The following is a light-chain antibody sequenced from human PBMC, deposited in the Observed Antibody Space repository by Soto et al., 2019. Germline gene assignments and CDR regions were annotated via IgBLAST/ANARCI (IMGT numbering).Light chain of an antibody. CDR3: QQYNSYSQGT. CDR1: QSISNW. J-gene: IGKJ1*01. CDR2: DGA. V-gene: IGKV1-5*01. Sequence: DIQMTQSPSTLRASVGDRVTITCRASQSISNWLAWYQQKPGKAPKLLIFDGARLQGGVPSRFSGSGSGTEFTLTISSMQPDDFATYHSQQYNSYSQGTFGQGTKVEIK.